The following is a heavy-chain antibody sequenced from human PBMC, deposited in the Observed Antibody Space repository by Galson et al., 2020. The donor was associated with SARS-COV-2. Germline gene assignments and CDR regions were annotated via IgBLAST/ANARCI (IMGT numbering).Heavy chain of an antibody. CDR3: AREAEMARNDAFDI. J-gene: IGHJ3*02. CDR1: GFTFSSYE. Sequence: GGSLRLSCAASGFTFSSYEMNWVRQAPGKGLEWVSYISSSGSTIYYADSVKGRFTISRDNAKNSLYLQMNSLRAEDTAVYYCAREAEMARNDAFDIWGQGTMVTVSS. CDR2: ISSSGSTI. V-gene: IGHV3-48*03. D-gene: IGHD5-12*01.